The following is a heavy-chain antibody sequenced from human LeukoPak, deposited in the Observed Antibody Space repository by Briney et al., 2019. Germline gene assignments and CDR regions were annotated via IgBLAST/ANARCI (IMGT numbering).Heavy chain of an antibody. V-gene: IGHV3-48*02. CDR1: GFTFSSYS. CDR3: ARVRGSGRWGNYYYGMDV. D-gene: IGHD3-10*01. Sequence: PGGSLRLSCAASGFTFSSYSMNWVRQAPGKGLEWVSYISSSSSTIYYADSVKGRFTISRDNAKNSLYLQMNSLRDEDTAVYYCARVRGSGRWGNYYYGMDVWGQGTTVTVSS. CDR2: ISSSSSTI. J-gene: IGHJ6*02.